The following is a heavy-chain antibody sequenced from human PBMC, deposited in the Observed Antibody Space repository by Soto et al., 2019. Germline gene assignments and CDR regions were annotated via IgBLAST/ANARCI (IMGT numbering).Heavy chain of an antibody. CDR2: IYYSGST. Sequence: SETLSLTCTVSGGSISSYYWSWIRQPPGKGLEWIGYIYYSGSTNYNPSLKSRVTISVDTSKNQLSLKLSSVTAADTAVYYCARSGGGDFWSGYSDGMDVWGQGTTVTVSS. V-gene: IGHV4-59*01. J-gene: IGHJ6*02. CDR3: ARSGGGDFWSGYSDGMDV. D-gene: IGHD3-3*01. CDR1: GGSISSYY.